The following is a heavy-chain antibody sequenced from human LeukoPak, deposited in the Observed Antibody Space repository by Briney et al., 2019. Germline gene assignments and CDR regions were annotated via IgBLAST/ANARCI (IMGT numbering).Heavy chain of an antibody. CDR2: INSDDTST. CDR3: ARDNGYRGYDYFDY. CDR1: GFTSSSYW. D-gene: IGHD5-12*01. J-gene: IGHJ4*02. V-gene: IGHV3-74*01. Sequence: PGGSLRLSCAASGFTSSSYWMHWVRQAPGKGLVWVSRINSDDTSTAYADSVKGRFTISRDNAKNTLYLQMNSLRAEDTAVYYCARDNGYRGYDYFDYWGLGTLVTVSS.